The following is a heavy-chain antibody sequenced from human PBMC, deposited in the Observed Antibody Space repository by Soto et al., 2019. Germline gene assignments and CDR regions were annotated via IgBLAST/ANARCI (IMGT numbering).Heavy chain of an antibody. J-gene: IGHJ3*02. V-gene: IGHV4-31*03. CDR3: ARAGRWVEPYPFDI. CDR2: IYYSGST. CDR1: GGSISSGGYY. D-gene: IGHD1-1*01. Sequence: SETLSLTCTVSGGSISSGGYYWSWIRQHPGKGLEWIGYIYYSGSTYYNPSLKSRVTISVDTSKNQFSLKLSSVTAADTAVYYCARAGRWVEPYPFDIWGQGTMVTVSS.